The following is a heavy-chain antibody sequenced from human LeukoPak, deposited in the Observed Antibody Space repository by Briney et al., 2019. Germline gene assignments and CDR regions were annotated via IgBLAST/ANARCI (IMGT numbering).Heavy chain of an antibody. CDR1: GGSISSSSYY. CDR3: AREGGRETTFLSP. D-gene: IGHD1-1*01. Sequence: ASETLSLTCTVSGGSISSSSYYWGWIRQPPGKGREWMGSIYYSGSTYYNPSLKSRVTISVDTSKNQFSLKLSSVTAADTAVYYCAREGGRETTFLSPWGQGTLVTVSS. J-gene: IGHJ5*02. V-gene: IGHV4-39*02. CDR2: IYYSGST.